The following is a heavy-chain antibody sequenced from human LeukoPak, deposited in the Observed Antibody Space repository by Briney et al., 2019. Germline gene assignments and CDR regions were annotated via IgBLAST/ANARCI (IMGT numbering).Heavy chain of an antibody. D-gene: IGHD4/OR15-4a*01. CDR1: GYTFTGYY. V-gene: IGHV1-46*01. J-gene: IGHJ3*02. Sequence: GASVKVSCKASGYTFTGYYMHWVRQAPGQGLEWMGIINPSGGSTCYAQKFQDRVTMTRDTSTSTVYMELNSLRSEDTAVYYCARATWYGGNPSGAFDIWGQGTMVTVSS. CDR2: INPSGGST. CDR3: ARATWYGGNPSGAFDI.